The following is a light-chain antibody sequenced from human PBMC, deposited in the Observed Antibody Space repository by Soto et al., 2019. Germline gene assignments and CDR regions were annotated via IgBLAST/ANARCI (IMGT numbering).Light chain of an antibody. V-gene: IGKV3D-20*01. CDR3: QQYGTSPYT. J-gene: IGKJ2*01. CDR1: QSVSSSY. CDR2: DAS. Sequence: TQSPSTLSASVGDRVTITCRASQSVSSSYLAWYQQKPGLAPRLLIYDASSRATGIPDRXSGSGSGTDFTLTISRLEPEDFAVYYCQQYGTSPYTFGQGTKLEIK.